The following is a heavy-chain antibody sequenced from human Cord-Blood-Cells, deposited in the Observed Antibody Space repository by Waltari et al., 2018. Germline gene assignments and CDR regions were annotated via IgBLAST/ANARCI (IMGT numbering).Heavy chain of an antibody. CDR3: ARDRGYCSSTSCYTWYFDL. V-gene: IGHV4-4*02. CDR1: GGSISSSNW. D-gene: IGHD2-2*02. Sequence: QVQLQESGPGLVKPSGTLSLTCAVSGGSISSSNWWSWVRQPPGKGLEWIGEIYHSGGNNSNPSLKSRVTRSVDKSKNQFSLKLSSVTAADTAVYYCARDRGYCSSTSCYTWYFDLWGRGTLVTVSS. CDR2: IYHSGGN. J-gene: IGHJ2*01.